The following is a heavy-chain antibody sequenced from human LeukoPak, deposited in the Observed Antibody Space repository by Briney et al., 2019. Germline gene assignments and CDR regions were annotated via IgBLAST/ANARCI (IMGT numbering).Heavy chain of an antibody. Sequence: GGSPRLSCAASGFTFSSYSMSWVRQAPGKGLEWVSAISGSGGTTYYADSVKGRFTISRDNSKNTLYLQMSSLRVEDTAVYYCAKATGQAARQVPLGDYWGQGTLVTVSS. CDR3: AKATGQAARQVPLGDY. D-gene: IGHD6-6*01. J-gene: IGHJ4*02. CDR2: ISGSGGTT. V-gene: IGHV3-23*01. CDR1: GFTFSSYS.